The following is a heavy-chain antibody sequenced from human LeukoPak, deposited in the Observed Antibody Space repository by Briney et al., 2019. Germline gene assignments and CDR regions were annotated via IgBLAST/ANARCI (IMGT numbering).Heavy chain of an antibody. J-gene: IGHJ4*02. Sequence: SETLSLTCTASGGSVSSGSYYWSWIRQPPGKGLEWIGYIYYSGSTNYNPSLKSRVTISVDTSKNQFSLKLSSVTAADTAVYYCAKSYKGYCSGGSCPDYWGQGTLVTVSS. CDR1: GGSVSSGSYY. V-gene: IGHV4-61*01. CDR3: AKSYKGYCSGGSCPDY. D-gene: IGHD2-15*01. CDR2: IYYSGST.